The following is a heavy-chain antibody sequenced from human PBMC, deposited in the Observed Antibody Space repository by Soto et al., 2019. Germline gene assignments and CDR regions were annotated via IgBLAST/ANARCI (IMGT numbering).Heavy chain of an antibody. CDR3: ARDSLDSSGSSLPWFDP. J-gene: IGHJ5*02. CDR1: GGSISSYY. D-gene: IGHD3-22*01. Sequence: SETLSLTCTVSGGSISSYYWSWIRQPPGKGLEWIGYIYYSGSTNYNPSLKSRVTISVDTSKNQFSLKLSSVTAADTAVYYCARDSLDSSGSSLPWFDPWGQGTLVTVSS. V-gene: IGHV4-59*01. CDR2: IYYSGST.